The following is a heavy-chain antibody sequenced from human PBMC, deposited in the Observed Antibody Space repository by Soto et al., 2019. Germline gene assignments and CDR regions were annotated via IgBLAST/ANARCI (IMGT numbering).Heavy chain of an antibody. D-gene: IGHD2-15*01. CDR2: IYYSGNT. J-gene: IGHJ5*02. CDR1: GGSINDYY. V-gene: IGHV4-59*01. Sequence: QVQLQESGPGLVKPSETLSLTCTVSGGSINDYYWSWIRQPPGKGLEWIGYIYYSGNTHYNPSLKSRLTISVDTSKNQFSLKLTSVTAADTAVYFCARAICSGGSCYMIRFDPWGQGTLVTVSS. CDR3: ARAICSGGSCYMIRFDP.